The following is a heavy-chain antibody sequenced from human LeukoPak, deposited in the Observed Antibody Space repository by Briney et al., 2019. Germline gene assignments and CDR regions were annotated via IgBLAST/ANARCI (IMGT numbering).Heavy chain of an antibody. CDR2: IYYSGST. D-gene: IGHD5-18*01. V-gene: IGHV4-59*01. CDR3: ARPRGYSYGYAFDY. J-gene: IGHJ4*02. Sequence: PSETLSLTCTVSGGSISSYYWSWIRQPPGKGLEWIGYIYYSGSTNYNPSLKSRVTISVDTSKNQFSLKLSSVTAADTAVYYCARPRGYSYGYAFDYWGQGTLVTVSS. CDR1: GGSISSYY.